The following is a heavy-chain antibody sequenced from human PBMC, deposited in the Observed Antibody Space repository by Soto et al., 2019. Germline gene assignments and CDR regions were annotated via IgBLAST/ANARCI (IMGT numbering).Heavy chain of an antibody. J-gene: IGHJ4*02. Sequence: ASVKVSCKASGYTFTSYYIHWVRQAPGQGLEWMGIINPSGGSTSYAQKFQGRVTMTRDTSTSTVYMELSSLRSEDTAVYYCARVSISSTSCYYPDYWGQGTLVTVSS. D-gene: IGHD2-2*01. CDR3: ARVSISSTSCYYPDY. CDR1: GYTFTSYY. V-gene: IGHV1-46*01. CDR2: INPSGGST.